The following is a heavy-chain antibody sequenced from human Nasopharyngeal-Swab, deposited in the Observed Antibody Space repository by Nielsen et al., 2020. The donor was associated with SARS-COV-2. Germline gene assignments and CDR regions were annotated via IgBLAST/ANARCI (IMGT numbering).Heavy chain of an antibody. Sequence: GESLKISCAASGFSFNNYGIHWVRQAPGKGLEWVAVISYEGSNKYYVDSVEGRFTISKDNSKNMVYLQMNSLRTEDTAVYYCAKKWSPFILTWGMDVWGQGTTVTVAS. CDR2: ISYEGSNK. CDR1: GFSFNNYG. V-gene: IGHV3-30*18. J-gene: IGHJ6*02. D-gene: IGHD3-9*01. CDR3: AKKWSPFILTWGMDV.